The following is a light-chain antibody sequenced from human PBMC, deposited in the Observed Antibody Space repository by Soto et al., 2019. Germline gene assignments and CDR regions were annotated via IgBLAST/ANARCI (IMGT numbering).Light chain of an antibody. CDR1: QDVGTNY. CDR3: QQFINSPYMYI. Sequence: EVVLTQSPGTLSLSPGEGATLSCRSSQDVGTNYLAWYQQKPGQAPRLLILGASSRASGVPGRFSGSGSGTDFTLTISRLEPEASAVYYCQQFINSPYMYIFGQGTKLEI. J-gene: IGKJ2*01. V-gene: IGKV3-20*01. CDR2: GAS.